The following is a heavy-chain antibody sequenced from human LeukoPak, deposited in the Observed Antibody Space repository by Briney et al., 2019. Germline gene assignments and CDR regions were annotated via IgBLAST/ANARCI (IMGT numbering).Heavy chain of an antibody. CDR3: AGGSSGYYYYYGMDV. V-gene: IGHV4-39*01. CDR2: ISYSGST. Sequence: SETLSLTCTVSGGSISNNNYYWGWIRQPPGKGLEWIGSISYSGSTFYNPSLKSRVTISVDTSKNQLSLKLSSVTAADTAVFYCAGGSSGYYYYYGMDVWGQGTTVTVSS. CDR1: GGSISNNNYY. D-gene: IGHD3-22*01. J-gene: IGHJ6*02.